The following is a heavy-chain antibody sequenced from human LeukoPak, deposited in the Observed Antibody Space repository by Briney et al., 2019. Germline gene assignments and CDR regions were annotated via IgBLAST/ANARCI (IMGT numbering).Heavy chain of an antibody. CDR2: IKQDGSEK. J-gene: IGHJ6*02. CDR1: GFTFSSYW. CDR3: ARPPSITNPYYGMDV. Sequence: GGSLRLSCAASGFTFSSYWMSWVRQAPGKGLEWVANIKQDGSEKYYVDSVKGRFTISRDNAKNSLYLQMNSLRAEDTAVYYCARPPSITNPYYGMDVWGQGTTVTVSS. D-gene: IGHD3-3*01. V-gene: IGHV3-7*02.